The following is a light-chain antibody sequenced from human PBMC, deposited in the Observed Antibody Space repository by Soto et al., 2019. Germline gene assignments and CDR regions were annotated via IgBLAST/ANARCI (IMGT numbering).Light chain of an antibody. J-gene: IGKJ5*01. CDR2: GAS. V-gene: IGKV3-20*01. CDR1: QSVSSSY. CDR3: QHYRSFPTT. Sequence: EMVLTGYQGSLRWSPEERTTLSYRASQSVSSSYLAWYQQKPGQAPRLLIYGASSRATGIPDRFSGSGSGTDFTLTISRLEPEDFAVHYCQHYRSFPTTWGPGTRLEIK.